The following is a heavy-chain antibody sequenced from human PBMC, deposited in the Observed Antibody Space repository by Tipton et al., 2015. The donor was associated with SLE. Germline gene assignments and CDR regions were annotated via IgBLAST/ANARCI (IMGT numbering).Heavy chain of an antibody. CDR1: GGSISSSSYY. D-gene: IGHD3-22*01. V-gene: IGHV4-39*07. CDR2: IYYSGST. CDR3: ARDQYYYDSSGYYGGSNFDY. Sequence: LRLSCTVSGGSISSSSYYWGWIRQPPGKGLEWIGSIYYSGSTYYNPSLKSRVTISVDTSKNQFSLKLSSVTAADTAVYYCARDQYYYDSSGYYGGSNFDYWGQGTLVTVSS. J-gene: IGHJ4*02.